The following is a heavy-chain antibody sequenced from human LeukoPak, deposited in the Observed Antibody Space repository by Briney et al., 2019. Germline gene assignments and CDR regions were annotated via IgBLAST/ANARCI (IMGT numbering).Heavy chain of an antibody. CDR3: TRLSGDNWNYGGNFDS. D-gene: IGHD1-7*01. CDR1: GFTFSNYG. CDR2: ISYDGSNK. V-gene: IGHV3-30*03. Sequence: GRSLRFSCAASGFTFSNYGKHWVRQAPGRGLEWVAFISYDGSNKYYADSVKGRFTISRDNSKNTLYLQMNSLKTEDTAVYYCTRLSGDNWNYGGNFDSWGQGTLVTVSS. J-gene: IGHJ4*02.